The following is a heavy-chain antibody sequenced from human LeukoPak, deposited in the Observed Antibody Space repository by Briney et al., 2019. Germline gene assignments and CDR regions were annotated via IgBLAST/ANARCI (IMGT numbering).Heavy chain of an antibody. Sequence: SETLSLTCTVSGGSISSYYWNWIRQPPGKGLEWIGYIYYSGSTNYNPSLKSRVTISVDTSKNQFSLRLSSVTAADTAVYYCARGLSGYSYGYYFDYWGQGTLFTVSS. CDR2: IYYSGST. D-gene: IGHD5-18*01. V-gene: IGHV4-59*01. CDR1: GGSISSYY. J-gene: IGHJ4*02. CDR3: ARGLSGYSYGYYFDY.